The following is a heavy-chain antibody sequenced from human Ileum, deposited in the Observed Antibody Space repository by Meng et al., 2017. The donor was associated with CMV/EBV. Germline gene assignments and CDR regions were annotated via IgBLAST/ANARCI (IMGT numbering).Heavy chain of an antibody. D-gene: IGHD3-10*01. J-gene: IGHJ5*02. CDR1: GGSFTSSF. V-gene: IGHV4-34*01. CDR3: ARGQRITLVRGGRFDP. Sequence: SGGSFTSSFLGWLRQAPGQGLEWIGEINHTGRTNLSASLESRVFISIATSKNQFSLKLRSVTAADTAVYYCARGQRITLVRGGRFDPWGQGTLVTVSS. CDR2: INHTGRT.